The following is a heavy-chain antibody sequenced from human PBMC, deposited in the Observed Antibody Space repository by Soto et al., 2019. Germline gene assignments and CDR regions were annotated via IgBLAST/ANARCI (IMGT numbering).Heavy chain of an antibody. Sequence: SETLSLTCTVSGGSISSSSYYWGWIRQPPGKGLEWIGSNYYSGSTYYNPSLKSRVTISVDTSKNQFSLKLSSLTAADTAVYYCAGHNIQISQVVLGNYYYYSGMDVWGQGTTVTVSS. CDR2: NYYSGST. D-gene: IGHD2-15*01. CDR1: GGSISSSSYY. CDR3: AGHNIQISQVVLGNYYYYSGMDV. V-gene: IGHV4-39*01. J-gene: IGHJ6*02.